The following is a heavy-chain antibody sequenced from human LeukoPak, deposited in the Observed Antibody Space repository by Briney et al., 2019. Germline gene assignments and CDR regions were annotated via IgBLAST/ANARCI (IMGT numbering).Heavy chain of an antibody. CDR2: ISGSGTST. D-gene: IGHD6-19*01. Sequence: GGSLRLSCAAYGFTFSSYDMSWVRQAPGKGLEWVSGISGSGTSTYYADSVKGRFTISRDNSKNTMSLQMNSLRAEDTALYYCARGKGIAVSSFDSWGQGTLVTVSS. CDR1: GFTFSSYD. J-gene: IGHJ4*02. V-gene: IGHV3-23*01. CDR3: ARGKGIAVSSFDS.